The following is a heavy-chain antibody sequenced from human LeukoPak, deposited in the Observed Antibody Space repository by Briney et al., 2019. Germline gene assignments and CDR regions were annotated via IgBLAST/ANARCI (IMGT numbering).Heavy chain of an antibody. CDR2: INPNSGGT. CDR3: ARAESGSFNWFDP. D-gene: IGHD2-15*01. Sequence: GASVKVSCKASGYTFTGYYMHWVRQAPGQGLEWMGWINPNSGGTNYAQKFQGRVTMTRNTSTSTAYMELSSLRSEDTAVYYCARAESGSFNWFDPWGQGTLVTVSS. CDR1: GYTFTGYY. V-gene: IGHV1-2*02. J-gene: IGHJ5*02.